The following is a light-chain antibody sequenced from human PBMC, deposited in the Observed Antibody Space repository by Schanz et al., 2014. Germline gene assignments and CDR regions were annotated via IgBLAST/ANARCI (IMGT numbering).Light chain of an antibody. CDR2: AAS. CDR1: QSVSSY. CDR3: QQYGSSLWT. J-gene: IGKJ1*01. V-gene: IGKV3-20*01. Sequence: EIVLTQSPATLSLSPGERATLSCRASQSVSSYLAWYQQKPGQAPRLLIYAASTRATGIPDRFSGSGSGTDFTLTISRLEPEDFAVYYCQQYGSSLWTFGQGTKVEIK.